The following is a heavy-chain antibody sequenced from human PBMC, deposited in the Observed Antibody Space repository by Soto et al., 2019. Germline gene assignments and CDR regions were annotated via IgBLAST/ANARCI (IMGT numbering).Heavy chain of an antibody. Sequence: EVQLVESGGGLVKPGGSLRLSCAASGFIFTSYTMNWVRRAPGKGLEWVSSISSSSTNIHYTYSVKGRFTISRDNAKKSLYLQMNSLRAEDTAVYYFARGPLYYVDYWGQGTLVTVSS. CDR2: ISSSSTNI. V-gene: IGHV3-21*02. CDR1: GFIFTSYT. CDR3: ARGPLYYVDY. J-gene: IGHJ4*02.